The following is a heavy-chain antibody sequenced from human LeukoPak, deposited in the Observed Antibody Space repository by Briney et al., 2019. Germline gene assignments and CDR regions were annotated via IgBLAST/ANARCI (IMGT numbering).Heavy chain of an antibody. V-gene: IGHV3-23*01. D-gene: IGHD3-22*01. CDR2: ISYRGDST. J-gene: IGHJ4*02. Sequence: GSLRLSCAASGFTFSSYGMSWVRQAPGKGLEWVSAISYRGDSTYYADSVKGRFTISRDNSMNTLHLQMNSLTVDDTAIYYCANVFKGQPYYYDSGDYWGQGTLVTVSS. CDR1: GFTFSSYG. CDR3: ANVFKGQPYYYDSGDY.